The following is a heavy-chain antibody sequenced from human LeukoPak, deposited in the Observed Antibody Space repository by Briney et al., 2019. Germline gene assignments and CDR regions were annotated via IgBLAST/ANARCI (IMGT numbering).Heavy chain of an antibody. CDR3: ARRNAYSSGDY. D-gene: IGHD6-19*01. Sequence: SETLSLTCTVSFGSISSGSYYWNWIRQPAGKGLEWIGRIYASGTTNYNPSLKSRVTISVDTSKNQFSLKLSSVTAADTAVYYCARRNAYSSGDYWGQGTLVTVSS. CDR2: IYASGTT. CDR1: FGSISSGSYY. V-gene: IGHV4-61*02. J-gene: IGHJ4*02.